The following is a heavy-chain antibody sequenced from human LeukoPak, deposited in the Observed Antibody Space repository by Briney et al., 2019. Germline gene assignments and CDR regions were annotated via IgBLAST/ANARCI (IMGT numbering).Heavy chain of an antibody. CDR1: GFTFSSYW. CDR2: ISTDGSSE. V-gene: IGHV3-74*01. J-gene: IGHJ3*02. D-gene: IGHD6-6*01. Sequence: GGSLRLSCAASGFTFSSYWMHWVRQAPGKGLVWVSRISTDGSSENSADSVKGRLTISRDNAKNTLYLQMNSLRAEDTAVYYCVREYSSSSGRAFDMWGQGTMVTVSP. CDR3: VREYSSSSGRAFDM.